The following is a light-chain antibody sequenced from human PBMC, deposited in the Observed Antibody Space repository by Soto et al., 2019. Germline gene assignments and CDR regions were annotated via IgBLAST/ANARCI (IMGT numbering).Light chain of an antibody. CDR1: SSDVGGYNY. J-gene: IGLJ1*01. Sequence: QSALTQPASVSGSPGQSITISCTGTSSDVGGYNYVSWYQQHPGKAPKLMIYDVTHRPSGVSNRFAGSKSGNTAFLTSSGLQAEDEADYYCCSYTSSSTYVFGTGTKVTVL. CDR3: CSYTSSSTYV. V-gene: IGLV2-14*01. CDR2: DVT.